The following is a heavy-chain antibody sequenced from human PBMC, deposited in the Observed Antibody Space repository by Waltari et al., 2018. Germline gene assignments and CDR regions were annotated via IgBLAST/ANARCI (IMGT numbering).Heavy chain of an antibody. V-gene: IGHV4-4*02. J-gene: IGHJ4*02. Sequence: QLQLQQSGPGLVKPSESLSLTCAVSGDSMSSSDFWNWVRQPPGKGLEWIGQVHRRGRSNYNPALESRVPVSIDTSKNQFSLKVSSATAADTAVYYCARDRGRGLYLDSWGQGTQVTVSP. D-gene: IGHD2-15*01. CDR3: ARDRGRGLYLDS. CDR1: GDSMSSSDF. CDR2: VHRRGRS.